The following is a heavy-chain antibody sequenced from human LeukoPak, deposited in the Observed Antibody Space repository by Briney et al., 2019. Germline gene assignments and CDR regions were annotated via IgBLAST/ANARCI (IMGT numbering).Heavy chain of an antibody. CDR1: GFTFSSYW. CDR3: ARDRSSSGWYYFDY. CDR2: IKQDGSEK. D-gene: IGHD6-19*01. V-gene: IGHV3-7*01. J-gene: IGHJ4*02. Sequence: PGRSLRLSCAASGFTFSSYWMSWVRQAPGKGLEWVANIKQDGSEKYYVDSVKGRFTISRDNAKNSLYLQMNSLRAEDTAVYYCARDRSSSGWYYFDYWGQGTLVTVSS.